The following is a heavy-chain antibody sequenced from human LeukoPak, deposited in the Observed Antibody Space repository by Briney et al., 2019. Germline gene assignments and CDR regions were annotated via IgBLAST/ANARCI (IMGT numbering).Heavy chain of an antibody. D-gene: IGHD3-22*01. Sequence: GTLRLSCAASGFTFSRYGMSWVRQAPGKGLEWIGEINHSGSTNYNPSLKSRVTISVDTSKNQFSLKLSSVTAADTAVYYCARGFRAAYYYDSSGYRLFWFDPWGQGTLVTVSS. CDR2: INHSGST. J-gene: IGHJ5*02. V-gene: IGHV4-34*01. CDR3: ARGFRAAYYYDSSGYRLFWFDP. CDR1: GFTFSRYG.